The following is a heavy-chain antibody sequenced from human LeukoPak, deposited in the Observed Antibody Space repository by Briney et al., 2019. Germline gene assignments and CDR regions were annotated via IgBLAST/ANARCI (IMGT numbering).Heavy chain of an antibody. V-gene: IGHV4-31*03. CDR1: GGSISSGGYY. CDR3: ARDEAGSLDY. CDR2: IYYSGST. D-gene: IGHD6-19*01. J-gene: IGHJ4*02. Sequence: SETLSLTCTVSGGSISSGGYYWSWIRQHPGKGLEWTGYIYYSGSTYYNPSLKSRVTISVDTSKNQFSLKLSSVTAADTAVYYCARDEAGSLDYWGQGTLVTVSS.